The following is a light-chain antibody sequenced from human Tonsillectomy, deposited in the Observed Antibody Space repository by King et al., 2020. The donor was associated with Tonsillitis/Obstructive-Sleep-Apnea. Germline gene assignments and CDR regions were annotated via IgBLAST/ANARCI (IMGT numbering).Light chain of an antibody. CDR3: NSVRINSRYV. Sequence: SNRPSGVSNRFSGSKSGNTASLTISGLQAEDEADYYCNSVRINSRYVFGTGT. V-gene: IGLV2-14*01. CDR2: S. J-gene: IGLJ1*01.